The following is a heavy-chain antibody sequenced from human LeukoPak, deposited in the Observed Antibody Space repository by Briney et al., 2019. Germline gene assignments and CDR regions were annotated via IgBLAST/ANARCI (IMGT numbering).Heavy chain of an antibody. V-gene: IGHV3-64D*06. CDR2: ISSDGDST. Sequence: GGSLRLSCSASGFTFSTYPMHWVRQAPGRGLEYVSSISSDGDSTYYADSVKGRFTISRDNSKNMLYLQTSSLRAEDTAVYYCVKRTTDYYYYDYWGRGTLVTVSS. CDR3: VKRTTDYYYYDY. D-gene: IGHD3-9*01. J-gene: IGHJ4*02. CDR1: GFTFSTYP.